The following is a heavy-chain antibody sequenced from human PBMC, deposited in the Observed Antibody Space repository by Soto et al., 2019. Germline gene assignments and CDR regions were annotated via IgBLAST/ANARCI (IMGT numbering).Heavy chain of an antibody. CDR2: IYYSGST. CDR3: ARVAGYNGYNWFDP. Sequence: SSETVSLTXTVSGGSISSGGYYWSWIRQHPGKGLEWIGYIYYSGSTYYNPSLKSRVTISVDTSKNQFSLKLSSVTAADTAVYYCARVAGYNGYNWFDPWGQGTLVTVSS. V-gene: IGHV4-31*02. CDR1: GGSISSGGYY. D-gene: IGHD3-10*01. J-gene: IGHJ5*02.